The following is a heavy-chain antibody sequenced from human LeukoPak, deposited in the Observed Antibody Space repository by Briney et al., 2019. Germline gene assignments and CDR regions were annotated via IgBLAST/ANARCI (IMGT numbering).Heavy chain of an antibody. CDR1: GGSVSGGSFY. Sequence: SETLSPTCTVSGGSVSGGSFYWNWIRQPPGTGLEWIGYIYYSGSTKYNPSLKSRVTISVDTSKTQFSLKLSSVTAADTAVYYCARNIANYYGMDVWGQGTTVTVSS. CDR2: IYYSGST. V-gene: IGHV4-61*01. CDR3: ARNIANYYGMDV. D-gene: IGHD2/OR15-2a*01. J-gene: IGHJ6*02.